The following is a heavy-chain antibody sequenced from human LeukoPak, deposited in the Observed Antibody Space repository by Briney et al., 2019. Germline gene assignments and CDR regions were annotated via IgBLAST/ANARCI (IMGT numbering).Heavy chain of an antibody. Sequence: PSETLSLTCTVPGGSISSGSYYWSWIRQPAGKGLEWIGRIYTSGSTNYNPSLKSRVTISVDTSKNQFSLKLSSVTAADTAVYYCAKDSSTADQLLQVVWWDFDYWGQGTLVTVSS. CDR3: AKDSSTADQLLQVVWWDFDY. J-gene: IGHJ4*02. D-gene: IGHD2-2*01. CDR2: IYTSGST. CDR1: GGSISSGSYY. V-gene: IGHV4-61*02.